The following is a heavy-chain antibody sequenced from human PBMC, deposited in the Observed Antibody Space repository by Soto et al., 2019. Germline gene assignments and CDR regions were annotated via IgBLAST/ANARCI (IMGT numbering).Heavy chain of an antibody. CDR2: ISAHNGNT. Sequence: QVHLVQSGAEVKKPGASVRVSCRGFGYTFTSFVIPWVRQAPGQGLEWMGWISAHNGNTDYAQKLQGRVTVTRDTSTSTAYMELRSLRSDDTAVYYCARGRYGDYWGQGALVTVSS. CDR1: GYTFTSFV. V-gene: IGHV1-18*01. D-gene: IGHD1-1*01. J-gene: IGHJ4*02. CDR3: ARGRYGDY.